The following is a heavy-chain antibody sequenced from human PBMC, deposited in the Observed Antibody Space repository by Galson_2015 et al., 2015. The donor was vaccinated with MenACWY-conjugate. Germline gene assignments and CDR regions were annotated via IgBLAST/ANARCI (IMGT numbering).Heavy chain of an antibody. Sequence: ETLSLTCTVSGGSISSYYLSWIRQPPGKGLEWIGYIYYSGTTKYNPSLKSRVTISTDTSKTQFSLRLNSVTAADTAVYYCARRHCSSGSCFFDYWAREAWSPSPQ. CDR1: GGSISSYY. CDR2: IYYSGTT. J-gene: IGHJ4*02. CDR3: ARRHCSSGSCFFDY. V-gene: IGHV4-59*08. D-gene: IGHD2-15*01.